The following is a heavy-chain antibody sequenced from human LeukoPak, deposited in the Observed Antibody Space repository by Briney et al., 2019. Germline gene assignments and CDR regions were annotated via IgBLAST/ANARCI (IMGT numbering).Heavy chain of an antibody. CDR1: GFTFSSYE. Sequence: GGSLRLSCAASGFTFSSYEMNWVRQAPGKGLEWISYISSSGSTIYCADSVKGRFTISRDNAKNSLYLQMNSLRAEDTAVYYCARVGGTQLWYPNDYWGQGTLVTVSS. CDR2: ISSSGSTI. V-gene: IGHV3-48*03. D-gene: IGHD5-18*01. CDR3: ARVGGTQLWYPNDY. J-gene: IGHJ4*02.